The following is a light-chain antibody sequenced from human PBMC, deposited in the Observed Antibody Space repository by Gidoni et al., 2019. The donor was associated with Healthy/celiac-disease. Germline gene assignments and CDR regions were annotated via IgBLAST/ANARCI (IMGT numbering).Light chain of an antibody. V-gene: IGLV3-1*01. CDR2: QDS. CDR3: QAWDSSTAV. CDR1: KLGDKY. Sequence: SYELTQPPPVSVSPGQTASITCSGDKLGDKYACWYQQKPGQSPVLVIYQDSKRPSGIPERFSGSNSGNTATLTISGTQAMDEADYYCQAWDSSTAVFGGGTKLTV. J-gene: IGLJ2*01.